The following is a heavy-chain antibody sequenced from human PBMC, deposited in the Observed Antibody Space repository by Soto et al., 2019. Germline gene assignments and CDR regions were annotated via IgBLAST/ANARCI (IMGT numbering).Heavy chain of an antibody. Sequence: SETLSLTCAVYGGSFSGYFLSWIRQPPGKGLEWIGELNDSGGTNYNASLKSRVSISGDPSKNQFSLRLNFLTAADTAVYYCARGRGGVQHWGQGTLVTVSS. J-gene: IGHJ1*01. CDR3: ARGRGGVQH. V-gene: IGHV4-34*01. CDR1: GGSFSGYF. D-gene: IGHD3-10*01. CDR2: LNDSGGT.